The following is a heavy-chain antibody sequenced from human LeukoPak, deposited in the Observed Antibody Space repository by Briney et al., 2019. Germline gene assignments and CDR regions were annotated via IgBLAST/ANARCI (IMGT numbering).Heavy chain of an antibody. CDR2: IYTSGST. D-gene: IGHD3-3*01. J-gene: IGHJ1*01. CDR3: ARGGVVTQPGYFQH. V-gene: IGHV4-4*07. CDR1: GVSFSSYY. Sequence: PSETLSLTCTVSGVSFSSYYGNWIRQPAGKGLEWIGRIYTSGSTNFNPSLKSRVTMSVDTSKNQFSLKLSSVTAADTAVYYCARGGVVTQPGYFQHWGQGTLVTVSS.